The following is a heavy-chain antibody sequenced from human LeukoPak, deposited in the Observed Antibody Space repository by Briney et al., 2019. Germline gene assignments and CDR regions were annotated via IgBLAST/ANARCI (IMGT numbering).Heavy chain of an antibody. Sequence: GASVKVSCKASGYTFTNYYIQWVRQAPGQGLEWMGIINPSGGTTSYAQKFQDRITMTRDTSTSTLYMELSSLRSEDTAVYYCARGRRIVVVPAAIVYYYYMDVWGKGTTVTVSS. J-gene: IGHJ6*03. CDR2: INPSGGTT. CDR3: ARGRRIVVVPAAIVYYYYMDV. V-gene: IGHV1-46*01. D-gene: IGHD2-2*02. CDR1: GYTFTNYY.